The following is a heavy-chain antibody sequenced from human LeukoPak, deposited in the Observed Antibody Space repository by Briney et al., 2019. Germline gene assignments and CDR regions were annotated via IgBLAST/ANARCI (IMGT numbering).Heavy chain of an antibody. CDR2: IYYSGST. J-gene: IGHJ3*02. V-gene: IGHV4-59*01. CDR1: GGSISSYY. D-gene: IGHD4-17*01. Sequence: SETLSLTCTVSGGSISSYYWSWIRQPPGKGLEWIGYIYYSGSTNYNPSLKSRVTISVDTSKNQFSLKLSSVTAADTAVYYCARDSPVTRGAFDIWGQGTMVTVSS. CDR3: ARDSPVTRGAFDI.